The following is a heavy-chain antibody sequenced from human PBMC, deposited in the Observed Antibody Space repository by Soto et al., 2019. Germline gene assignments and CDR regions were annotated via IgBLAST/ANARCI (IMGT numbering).Heavy chain of an antibody. J-gene: IGHJ4*02. CDR3: ARVSAGISFEY. V-gene: IGHV3-21*01. CDR2: ISSTSIYI. CDR1: GFTFSGYS. D-gene: IGHD3-10*01. Sequence: EVQLLESGGGLVKPGGSLRRSCAASGFTFSGYSMNWVRQAPGNGLEWVSSISSTSIYIYYADSVKARLTIASENATTSLYLHVNSVRAEDTAVSYSARVSAGISFEYWGQGTMVTVSS.